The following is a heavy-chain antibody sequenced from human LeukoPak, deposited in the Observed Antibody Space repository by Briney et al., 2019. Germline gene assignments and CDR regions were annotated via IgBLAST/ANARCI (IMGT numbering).Heavy chain of an antibody. J-gene: IGHJ4*02. D-gene: IGHD1-26*01. Sequence: PGGSLRLSCAASGFTFSSYGMTWVRQAPGKGLEWVPSISASAAMTYYADSVKGRFTVSRDNSNNRLYLHMSGLTAADTAVYYCAKDRSIGTYYTFDHWGQGSLVTVSS. CDR3: AKDRSIGTYYTFDH. CDR1: GFTFSSYG. CDR2: ISASAAMT. V-gene: IGHV3-23*01.